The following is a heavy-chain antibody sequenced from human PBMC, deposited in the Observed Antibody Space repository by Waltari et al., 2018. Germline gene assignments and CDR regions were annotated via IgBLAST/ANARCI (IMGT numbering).Heavy chain of an antibody. CDR1: GSTFSSYA. D-gene: IGHD1-26*01. V-gene: IGHV1-69*01. CDR3: ARGLSGRPGYFDH. CDR2: IIPVFATA. J-gene: IGHJ4*02. Sequence: QVQLVQSGAEVKKPGSSVKVSCKASGSTFSSYAISWVRQAPGQGLEWMGVIIPVFATANFAQKFQGRVRITADESTSTAYMDLSSLRSDDTAVYYCARGLSGRPGYFDHWGQGTLVTVSS.